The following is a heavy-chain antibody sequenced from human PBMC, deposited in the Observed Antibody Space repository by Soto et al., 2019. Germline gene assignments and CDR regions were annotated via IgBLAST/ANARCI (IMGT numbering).Heavy chain of an antibody. V-gene: IGHV1-18*03. CDR3: ARENSYIDY. J-gene: IGHJ4*02. Sequence: QIQLLQSGAEVKKPGASVKVTCKASGYTFRNFGISWVRQAPGQGLEWMGWISAYNANANYAQKFQGRLTMTADTSTSTADMEPRSLRSDDMAVYYCARENSYIDYWGQGTLVTVSS. CDR2: ISAYNANA. CDR1: GYTFRNFG.